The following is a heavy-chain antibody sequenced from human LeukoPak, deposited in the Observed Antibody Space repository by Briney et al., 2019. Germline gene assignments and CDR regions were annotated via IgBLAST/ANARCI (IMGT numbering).Heavy chain of an antibody. V-gene: IGHV3-15*01. CDR2: IKSKTDGGTT. CDR1: GFTFSDAW. Sequence: GGSLRLSCAAAGFTFSDAWMSWVRQAPGKGLEWVGRIKSKTDGGTTDYAAPVKGKFTISRDDSKNTLYLQMNSLKTEDTAVYYCTSGWQLIDFWGQGTLVTVSS. D-gene: IGHD1-26*01. CDR3: TSGWQLIDF. J-gene: IGHJ4*02.